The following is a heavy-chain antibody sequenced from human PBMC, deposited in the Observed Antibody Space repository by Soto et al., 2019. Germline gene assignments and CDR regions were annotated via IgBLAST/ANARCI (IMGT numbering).Heavy chain of an antibody. CDR3: ARDFWYPACDIVVVPAAMCYYGMDV. CDR2: IIPIFGTA. D-gene: IGHD2-2*01. CDR1: GGTFSSYA. Sequence: ASVKVSCKASGGTFSSYAISWVRQAPGQGLEWMGGIIPIFGTANYAQKFQGRVTITADESTSTAYMELSSLRSEDTAVYYCARDFWYPACDIVVVPAAMCYYGMDVWGQGTTVTVSS. J-gene: IGHJ6*02. V-gene: IGHV1-69*13.